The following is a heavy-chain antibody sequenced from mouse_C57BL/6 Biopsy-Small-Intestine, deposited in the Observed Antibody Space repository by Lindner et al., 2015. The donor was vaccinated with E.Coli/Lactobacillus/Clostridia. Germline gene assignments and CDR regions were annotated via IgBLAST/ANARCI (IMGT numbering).Heavy chain of an antibody. CDR1: GYTFTGYW. CDR2: IFPGSGST. D-gene: IGHD2-4*01. CDR3: ARFRYDYDGGAMDY. V-gene: IGHV1-9*01. Sequence: VQLQESGAELLKPGASVKLSCKATGYTFTGYWIEWIKQRPGHGLEWIGEIFPGSGSTNYNEKFKGKATFTADTSSNTAYMQLSSLTTVDSAIYYCARFRYDYDGGAMDYWGQGTSVTVSS. J-gene: IGHJ4*01.